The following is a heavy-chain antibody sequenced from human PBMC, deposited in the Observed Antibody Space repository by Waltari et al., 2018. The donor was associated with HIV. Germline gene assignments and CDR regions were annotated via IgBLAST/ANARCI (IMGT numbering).Heavy chain of an antibody. J-gene: IGHJ6*03. CDR2: ISGSGGVT. Sequence: ELQLAESGGGLLQPGESLRLSCVASGFTFRTSDLNWIRQPPEKGLEWISTISGSGGVTNYAASVKGRFTVSRDNSQNTLYLQMTTLRADDTATYYCARGAKAGPYYHYYLDVWGKGTTVTVS. D-gene: IGHD6-13*01. CDR3: ARGAKAGPYYHYYLDV. V-gene: IGHV3-23*04. CDR1: GFTFRTSD.